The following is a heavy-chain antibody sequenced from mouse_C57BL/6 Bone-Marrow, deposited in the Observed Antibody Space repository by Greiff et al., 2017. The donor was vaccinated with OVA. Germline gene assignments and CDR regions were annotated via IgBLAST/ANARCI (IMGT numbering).Heavy chain of an antibody. D-gene: IGHD2-4*01. CDR2: ISNGGGST. V-gene: IGHV5-12*01. CDR1: GFTFSDYY. Sequence: EVKLMESGGGLVQPGGSLKLSCAASGFTFSDYYMYWVRQTPEKRLEWVAYISNGGGSTYYPDTVKGRFTISRDNAKNTLYLQMSRLKSEDTAMYYGARPIYYDYDRGFRDYWGQGTSVTVSS. CDR3: ARPIYYDYDRGFRDY. J-gene: IGHJ4*01.